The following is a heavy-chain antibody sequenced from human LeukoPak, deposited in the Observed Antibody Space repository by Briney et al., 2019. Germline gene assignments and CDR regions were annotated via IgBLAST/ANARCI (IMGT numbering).Heavy chain of an antibody. CDR3: ARGTAVTDY. V-gene: IGHV3-11*01. Sequence: GGSLRLSCAASGFRFSDYYMTWIRQAPGKGLEWISYISDSGSTIYYADSVRGRFTISRDNAQSSLFLQMNSLRVEDTAVYYCARGTAVTDYWGQGTLVTVSS. CDR2: ISDSGSTI. J-gene: IGHJ4*02. CDR1: GFRFSDYY. D-gene: IGHD2-2*01.